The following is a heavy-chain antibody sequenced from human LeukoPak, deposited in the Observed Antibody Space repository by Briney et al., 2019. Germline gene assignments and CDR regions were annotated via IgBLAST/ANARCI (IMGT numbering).Heavy chain of an antibody. CDR3: ARGAMATTPFFDY. V-gene: IGHV4-59*01. J-gene: IGHJ4*02. CDR2: VYYTGST. D-gene: IGHD5-24*01. Sequence: PSETLSLTCPVSGGSISNYYYWTWIRQPPGKELECIGYVYYTGSTNFNPSLKSRVTMSLDTYRNQFSLKLTSLTAADTAVCYCARGAMATTPFFDYWGQGTLVTVSS. CDR1: GGSISNYY.